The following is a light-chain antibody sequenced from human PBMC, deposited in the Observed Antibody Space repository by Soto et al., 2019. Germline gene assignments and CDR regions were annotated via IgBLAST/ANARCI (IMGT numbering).Light chain of an antibody. V-gene: IGKV1-39*01. CDR2: DAS. CDR3: QQGFSAPPWT. Sequence: MQMTQSPSSLSASVGDRITITCRSSQSINNYLNWYQQRPGKAPKVIIYDASSLQSGVPSRFSGSGSGTDFALTISSLQPEDFATYYCQQGFSAPPWTFGQGTKVDIK. CDR1: QSINNY. J-gene: IGKJ1*01.